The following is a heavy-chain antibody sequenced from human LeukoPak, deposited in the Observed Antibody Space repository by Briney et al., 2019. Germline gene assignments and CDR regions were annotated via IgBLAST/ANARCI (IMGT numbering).Heavy chain of an antibody. CDR1: GFTFSSYA. CDR2: ISYDGSNK. V-gene: IGHV3-30-3*02. D-gene: IGHD6-19*01. J-gene: IGHJ4*02. CDR3: AKDRDSSGWYLGY. Sequence: GGSLRLSCAAPGFTFSSYAMHWVRQAPGKGPEWVAVISYDGSNKYYADSVKGRFTISRDNSKNTLYLQMNSLRAEDTAVYYCAKDRDSSGWYLGYWGQGTLVTVSS.